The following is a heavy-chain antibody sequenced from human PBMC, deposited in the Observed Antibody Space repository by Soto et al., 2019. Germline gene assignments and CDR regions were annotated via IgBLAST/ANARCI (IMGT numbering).Heavy chain of an antibody. Sequence: SETLSLTCTVSGVSISSYYWSWIRQPPGKGLEWIGHIYYSGSTNYNPSLKSRLTISVDTSKNQFSLKLSSVTAADAAVYYCARGSGWYVETFDYWGQGTLVTVSS. J-gene: IGHJ4*02. CDR2: IYYSGST. V-gene: IGHV4-59*01. D-gene: IGHD6-19*01. CDR1: GVSISSYY. CDR3: ARGSGWYVETFDY.